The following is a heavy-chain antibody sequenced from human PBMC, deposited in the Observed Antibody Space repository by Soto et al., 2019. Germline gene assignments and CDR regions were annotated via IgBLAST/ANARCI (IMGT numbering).Heavy chain of an antibody. CDR2: IDPSDSYT. D-gene: IGHD2-2*01. Sequence: GESLKISCKGSGYSFTSYWISWVRQMPGKGLEWMGRIDPSDSYTNYSPSFQGHVTISADKSISTAYLQWSSLKASDTAMYYCARYLVVGNFYYYGMCFWGQGTTVTVSS. V-gene: IGHV5-10-1*01. CDR3: ARYLVVGNFYYYGMCF. CDR1: GYSFTSYW. J-gene: IGHJ6*02.